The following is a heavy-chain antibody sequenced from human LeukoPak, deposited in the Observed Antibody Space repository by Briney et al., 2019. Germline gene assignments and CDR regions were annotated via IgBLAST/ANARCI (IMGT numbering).Heavy chain of an antibody. CDR1: GFTFSSYS. CDR3: ARDPLSSSSFDL. V-gene: IGHV3-48*01. J-gene: IGHJ4*02. CDR2: ISSSSSTI. D-gene: IGHD6-13*01. Sequence: GGPLRLSCAASGFTFSSYSMNWVRQAPGKGLEWVSYISSSSSTIYYVDSVKGRFTISRDNAKNSLYLQMNSLRAEDTAVYYCARDPLSSSSFDLWGQGTLVTVSS.